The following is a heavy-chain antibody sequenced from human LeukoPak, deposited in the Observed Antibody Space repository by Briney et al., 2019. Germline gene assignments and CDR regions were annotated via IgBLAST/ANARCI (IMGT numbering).Heavy chain of an antibody. J-gene: IGHJ4*02. D-gene: IGHD4-17*01. CDR1: GYTFTSYY. CDR3: AREDTVTTADY. CDR2: INPSGGST. Sequence: ASVKVSCKASGYTFTSYYMHWVRQAPGQGLEWMGIINPSGGSTTYAQKFPGRVTITTDESTSTAYMELSSLRSEDTAVYYCAREDTVTTADYWGQGTLVTVSS. V-gene: IGHV1-46*01.